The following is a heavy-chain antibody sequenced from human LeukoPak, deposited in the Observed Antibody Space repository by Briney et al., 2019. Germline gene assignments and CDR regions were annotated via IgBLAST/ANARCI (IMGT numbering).Heavy chain of an antibody. CDR1: GFTVSSNY. CDR3: PKDTTRKKMLEVLPPYFDY. J-gene: IGHJ4*02. V-gene: IGHV3-66*01. D-gene: IGHD1-14*01. CDR2: LYSGGST. Sequence: GGSLRLSCAASGFTVSSNYMSWVRQAPGKGLEWVSVLYSGGSTYYADSVKGRFTISRDNSKNTLYLQMNSLRAEDTPDYYCPKDTTRKKMLEVLPPYFDYWGQGTLVTVSS.